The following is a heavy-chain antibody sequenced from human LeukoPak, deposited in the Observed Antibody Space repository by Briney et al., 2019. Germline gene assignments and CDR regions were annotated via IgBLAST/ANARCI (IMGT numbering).Heavy chain of an antibody. Sequence: SETLSLTCTVSGGSLSSSSYYWDCIRPPPGKGLEWIGSVYYSGNTYYNSSLKSRVTIFVDTSQNQFSLNLTSVTAADTAIYYCARRGRGADIDAFDIWGQGTMVTVSS. CDR1: GGSLSSSSYY. J-gene: IGHJ3*02. D-gene: IGHD3-9*01. V-gene: IGHV4-39*01. CDR3: ARRGRGADIDAFDI. CDR2: VYYSGNT.